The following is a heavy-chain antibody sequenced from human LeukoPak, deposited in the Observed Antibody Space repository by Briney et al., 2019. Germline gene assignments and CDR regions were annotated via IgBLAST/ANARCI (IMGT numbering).Heavy chain of an antibody. CDR1: GHTFSSYS. J-gene: IGHJ4*02. V-gene: IGHV3-48*02. CDR3: ARVMYSGSYYSVDY. Sequence: GGSLRLSCAASGHTFSSYSMNWVRQAPGKGLEWVSYLSSSSTTIYYADSVKGRSTISRDNAKNSLYLQMNSLRDEDTAVYYCARVMYSGSYYSVDYWGQGTLVTVSS. CDR2: LSSSSTTI. D-gene: IGHD1-26*01.